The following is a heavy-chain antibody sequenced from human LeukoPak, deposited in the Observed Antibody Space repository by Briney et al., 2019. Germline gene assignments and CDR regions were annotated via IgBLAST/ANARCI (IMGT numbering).Heavy chain of an antibody. Sequence: GGSLRLSCAASGFTFSSHSMHWVRQAPGKGLEWVSYISSGTGTIYYADSVKGRFTISRDNAKNSLFLQVNSLRADDTAVYYCARGRGSTVTPRGIFDYWGQGTLVTVSA. CDR1: GFTFSSHS. D-gene: IGHD4-17*01. J-gene: IGHJ4*02. CDR2: ISSGTGTI. CDR3: ARGRGSTVTPRGIFDY. V-gene: IGHV3-48*04.